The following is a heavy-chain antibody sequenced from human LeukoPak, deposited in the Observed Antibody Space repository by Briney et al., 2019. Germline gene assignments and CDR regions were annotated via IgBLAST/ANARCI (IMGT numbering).Heavy chain of an antibody. CDR2: INPSGGST. J-gene: IGHJ6*02. V-gene: IGHV1-46*01. Sequence: ASVKVSCKASGYTFTSYYMHWVRQAPGQGLEWMGIINPSGGSTSYAQKFQGRVTMTRDTSTSTVYMELSSLRSEDTAVYCCARVRTAVESSYGMDVWGQGTTVTVSS. CDR3: ARVRTAVESSYGMDV. CDR1: GYTFTSYY. D-gene: IGHD1-1*01.